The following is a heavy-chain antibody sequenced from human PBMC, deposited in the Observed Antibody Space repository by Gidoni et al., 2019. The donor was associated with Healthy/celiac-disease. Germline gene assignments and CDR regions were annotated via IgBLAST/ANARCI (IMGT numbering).Heavy chain of an antibody. D-gene: IGHD6-13*01. CDR2: FDPEDGET. V-gene: IGHV1-24*01. CDR1: GYTLTELS. Sequence: QVQLVQSGAEVKKPGASVKVSCKVSGYTLTELSMHWVRQAPGKGLEWMGGFDPEDGETIYAQKFQGRVTMTEDTSTDTAYMELSSLRSEDTAVYYCATSVEAAAGPGGWFDPWGQGTLVTVSS. J-gene: IGHJ5*02. CDR3: ATSVEAAAGPGGWFDP.